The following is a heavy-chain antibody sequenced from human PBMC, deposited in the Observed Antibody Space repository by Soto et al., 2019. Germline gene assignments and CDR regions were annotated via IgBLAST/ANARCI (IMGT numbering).Heavy chain of an antibody. CDR1: GGYFSGYY. CDR3: GKRGPPGDDYYGMDV. D-gene: IGHD3-10*01. J-gene: IGHJ6*02. Sequence: SGTQSLTCAVYGGYFSGYYWSWIRPPPGKGLEWIGEINHSGGTNYNPSLKSRVTISVDTSKNQFSLKQSSVTAADTAVYYCGKRGPPGDDYYGMDVWGQGTTVTVSS. CDR2: INHSGGT. V-gene: IGHV4-34*01.